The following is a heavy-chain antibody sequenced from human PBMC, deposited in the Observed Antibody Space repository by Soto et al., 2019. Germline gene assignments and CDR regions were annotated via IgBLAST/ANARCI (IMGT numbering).Heavy chain of an antibody. CDR1: GYTFTTYF. D-gene: IGHD2-2*01. J-gene: IGHJ6*02. CDR3: ARGSYASNVFIMDV. V-gene: IGHV1-46*01. CDR2: INPTGGDT. Sequence: QVQLVQSGAEVKRPGASVQVSCKTSGYTFTTYFMHWVRQAPGQGFEWLGRINPTGGDTVYAQKFEGRVSVTKDTATSTVYIELGSLTSKDTAVYYCARGSYASNVFIMDVWGQGTAGTVSS.